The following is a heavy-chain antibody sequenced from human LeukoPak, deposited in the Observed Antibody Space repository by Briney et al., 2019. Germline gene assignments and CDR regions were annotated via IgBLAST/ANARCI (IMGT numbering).Heavy chain of an antibody. V-gene: IGHV4-59*08. CDR2: IYYSGST. D-gene: IGHD3-3*01. CDR3: ASGLRFLEWLPAQ. CDR1: GASISNYY. J-gene: IGHJ4*02. Sequence: SETLSLTCTVSGASISNYYWSWIRQPPGKGLEWIGYIYYSGSTNYNPSLKSRVTISVDTSKNQFSLKLSSVTAADTAVYYCASGLRFLEWLPAQWGQGTLVTVSS.